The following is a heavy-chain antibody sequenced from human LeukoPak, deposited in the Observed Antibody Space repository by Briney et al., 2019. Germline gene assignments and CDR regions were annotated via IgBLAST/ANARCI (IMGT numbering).Heavy chain of an antibody. CDR1: GFTFDGHA. CDR3: AKDARLIHLWSIVYYYYYMDV. Sequence: GGSLRLSCAASGFTFDGHAMHWVRQAPGKGLEWVSVISGDGDRTYYADSVKGRFTVSRDNSKNSLYLQLSSLRSEDTALYYCAKDARLIHLWSIVYYYYYMDVWGKGTAVTVSS. V-gene: IGHV3-43*02. D-gene: IGHD5-18*01. CDR2: ISGDGDRT. J-gene: IGHJ6*03.